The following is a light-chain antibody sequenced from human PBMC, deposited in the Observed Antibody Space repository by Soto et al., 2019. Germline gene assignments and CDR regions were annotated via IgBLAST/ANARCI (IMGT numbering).Light chain of an antibody. V-gene: IGKV3-20*01. Sequence: EIVLTQSPGTLSLSPGETASLSCRASQSLSSSYLAWYQQKPGQAPRLLIYSASSGATGIPDRFSGSGSGTDFTLTISRLEPEDCAVYYCQYYGTSPGTFGQGTKVESK. J-gene: IGKJ1*01. CDR2: SAS. CDR1: QSLSSSY. CDR3: QYYGTSPGT.